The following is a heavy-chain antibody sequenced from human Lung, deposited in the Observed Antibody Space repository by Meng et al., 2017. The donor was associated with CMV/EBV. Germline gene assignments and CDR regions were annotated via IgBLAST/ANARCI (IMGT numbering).Heavy chain of an antibody. D-gene: IGHD4-17*01. CDR2: ISWNSGSI. J-gene: IGHJ4*02. CDR1: GFTFDDYA. CDR3: AKDIFPATVTTSFLDY. Sequence: SLKISCAAPGFTFDDYAMHWVRQAPGKGLEWVSGISWNSGSIGYADSVKGRFTISRDNAKNSLYLQMNSLRAEDTALYYCAKDIFPATVTTSFLDYWGQGXLVTFSS. V-gene: IGHV3-9*01.